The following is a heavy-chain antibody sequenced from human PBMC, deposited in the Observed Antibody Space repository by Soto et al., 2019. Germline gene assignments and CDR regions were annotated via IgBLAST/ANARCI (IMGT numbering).Heavy chain of an antibody. V-gene: IGHV4-31*03. CDR1: GDSISSGGSY. J-gene: IGHJ4*02. Sequence: QVQLQESGPGLVKPSQTLSLTCTVSGDSISSGGSYWSWLRQRPGKGLEWIGYIVYSGSFYYTPCLKGRVLISPDTAKIQFSLRLASVTAADTAVYYCARAPEAPPILGVVRPCFFNYWGQGTLVTVSS. D-gene: IGHD3-3*01. CDR3: ARAPEAPPILGVVRPCFFNY. CDR2: IVYSGSF.